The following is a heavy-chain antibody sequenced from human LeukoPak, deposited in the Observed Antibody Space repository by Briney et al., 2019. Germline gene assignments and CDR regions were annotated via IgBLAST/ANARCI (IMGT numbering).Heavy chain of an antibody. CDR3: ARTKRGYSGYDEHFDY. Sequence: PGGSLRLSCAASGFTVSSNYMSWVRQAPGKGLEWVSVIYSGGSTYYADSVKGRFTISRDNSKNTLYLQMNSLRAEDTAVYYCARTKRGYSGYDEHFDYWGQGTLVTVSS. CDR1: GFTVSSNY. CDR2: IYSGGST. D-gene: IGHD5-12*01. J-gene: IGHJ4*02. V-gene: IGHV3-53*01.